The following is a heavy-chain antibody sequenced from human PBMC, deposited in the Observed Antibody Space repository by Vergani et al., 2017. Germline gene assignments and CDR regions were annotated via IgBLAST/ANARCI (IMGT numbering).Heavy chain of an antibody. CDR1: GDSMNSDDFY. CDR2: IFYSGST. V-gene: IGHV4-30-4*01. CDR3: SRFKWHDIDY. Sequence: QVQLQESGPGLVKPSQTLSPTCTVSGDSMNSDDFYWGWIRQPPGKGPEWIGNIFYSGSTYYNPSLKSRLTLSVALSKILFSLKLNSVTAADSAVYYCSRFKWHDIDYWSQGALVTVSS. D-gene: IGHD1-20*01. J-gene: IGHJ4*02.